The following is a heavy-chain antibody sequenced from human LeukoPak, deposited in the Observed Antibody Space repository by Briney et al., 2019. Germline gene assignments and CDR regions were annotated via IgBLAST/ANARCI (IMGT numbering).Heavy chain of an antibody. D-gene: IGHD3-9*01. CDR2: INTNTGNP. Sequence: ASVKVSCKASGGTFSSYAISWVRQAPGQGLEWMGWINTNTGNPTYAQGFTGRFVFSLDTSVSTAYLQISSLKAEDTAVYYCARDGQNYDILTGPTVYWGQGTLVTVSS. CDR1: GGTFSSYA. V-gene: IGHV7-4-1*02. CDR3: ARDGQNYDILTGPTVY. J-gene: IGHJ4*02.